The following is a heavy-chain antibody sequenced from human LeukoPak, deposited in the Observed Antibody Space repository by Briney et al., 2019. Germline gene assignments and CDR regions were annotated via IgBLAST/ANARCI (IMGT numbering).Heavy chain of an antibody. CDR1: GGTFSSYA. CDR3: ARGIAVAGRPFDY. J-gene: IGHJ4*02. CDR2: IIPIFGTA. Sequence: SVKVSCKASGGTFSSYAISWVRQAPGQGLEWMGGIIPIFGTANYAQKFQGRVTITTDESTSTAYMELSSLRSEDTAVYYCARGIAVAGRPFDYWGRGTLVTVSS. D-gene: IGHD6-19*01. V-gene: IGHV1-69*05.